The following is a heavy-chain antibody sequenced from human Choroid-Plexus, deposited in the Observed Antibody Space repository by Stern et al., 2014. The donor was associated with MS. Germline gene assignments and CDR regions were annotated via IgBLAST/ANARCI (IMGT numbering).Heavy chain of an antibody. CDR2: ISHDGSSQ. J-gene: IGHJ4*02. D-gene: IGHD3-22*01. Sequence: VQLVESGGGVVQPGGSPRLSCAASGFPFSNYGMHWVRQAPGKGLEWLAVISHDGSSQYYAGSVRGRFTISRDNSKNTLSLQMNSLRAEDTAVYYCRGTYYFDTSDYFDYWGQGTLVTVSS. CDR3: RGTYYFDTSDYFDY. CDR1: GFPFSNYG. V-gene: IGHV3-30*03.